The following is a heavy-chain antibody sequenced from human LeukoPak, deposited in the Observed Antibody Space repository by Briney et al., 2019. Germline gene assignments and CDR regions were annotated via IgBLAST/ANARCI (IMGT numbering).Heavy chain of an antibody. CDR1: GSTFSTYP. CDR3: AKILSGTYSFDL. CDR2: ISGNSVTI. D-gene: IGHD1-26*01. J-gene: IGHJ4*02. V-gene: IGHV3-23*01. Sequence: PGGSLRLSCTASGSTFSTYPMTWVRQAPGQGLEWVSAISGNSVTIYYADSVKGQFTISRDNLKNTLYLQMYSLRAEDTAVYYCAKILSGTYSFDLWGQGTLVTVSS.